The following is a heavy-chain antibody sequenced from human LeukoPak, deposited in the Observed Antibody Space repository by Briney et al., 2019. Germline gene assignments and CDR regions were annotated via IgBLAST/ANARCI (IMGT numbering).Heavy chain of an antibody. CDR1: GYTFTSYG. J-gene: IGHJ4*02. CDR3: ARDQLLWFMEVKERFDY. Sequence: ASVKVSCKASGYTFTSYGISWVRQAPGQGLEWMGWISAYNGNTNYAQKLQGRVTMTTDASTSTAYMELRSLRSDDTAVYYCARDQLLWFMEVKERFDYWGQGTLVTVSS. V-gene: IGHV1-18*01. D-gene: IGHD3-10*01. CDR2: ISAYNGNT.